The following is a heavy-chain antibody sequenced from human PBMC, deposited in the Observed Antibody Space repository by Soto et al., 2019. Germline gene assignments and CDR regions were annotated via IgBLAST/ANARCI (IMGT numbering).Heavy chain of an antibody. CDR2: INPNSGGT. Sequence: ASVKVSCKSSGYTFTGYYMHWVRQAPGQGLEWMGWINPNSGGTNYAQKFQGWVTMTRDTSISTAYMELSRLRSDDTAVYYCARVGMGYCISSSCYPGIDAIGSRGQG. CDR3: ARVGMGYCISSSCYPGIDAIGS. CDR1: GYTFTGYY. D-gene: IGHD2-2*01. V-gene: IGHV1-2*04. J-gene: IGHJ3*01.